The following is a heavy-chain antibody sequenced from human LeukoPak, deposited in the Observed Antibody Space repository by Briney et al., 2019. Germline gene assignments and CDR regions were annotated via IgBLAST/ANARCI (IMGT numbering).Heavy chain of an antibody. J-gene: IGHJ4*02. Sequence: ASVVVSCKTSGYMFTGFFIHRVRQAPGQGLEWMGSVSPNNGGTSYAETFQGRVNMTTDTSTRTAYLQLSGLRFHDTAVYYCATLLWFGDFDYWGQGTPVTVSS. D-gene: IGHD3-10*01. V-gene: IGHV1-2*02. CDR2: VSPNNGGT. CDR1: GYMFTGFF. CDR3: ATLLWFGDFDY.